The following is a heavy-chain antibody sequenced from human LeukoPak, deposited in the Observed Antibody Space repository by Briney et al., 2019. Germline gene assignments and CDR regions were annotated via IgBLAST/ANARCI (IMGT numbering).Heavy chain of an antibody. CDR3: TKVPDTWLQADP. Sequence: SETLSLTCAVYGGSFSGYYWSWIRQPPGKGLEWIGEINHSGSTNYNPPLKSRVTISLATSKNQFSLKLSSVTAADTAVYFCTKVPDTWLQADPWGQGTLVTVSS. J-gene: IGHJ5*02. CDR1: GGSFSGYY. D-gene: IGHD3-9*01. V-gene: IGHV4-34*01. CDR2: INHSGST.